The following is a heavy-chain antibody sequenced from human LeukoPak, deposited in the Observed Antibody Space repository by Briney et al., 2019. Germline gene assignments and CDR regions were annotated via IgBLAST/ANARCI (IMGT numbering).Heavy chain of an antibody. CDR2: ISSSSSYI. V-gene: IGHV3-21*01. CDR3: ASDDYGGNSNDAFDI. Sequence: GGPLRLSCAASGFTFSSYSMNWVRQAPGKGLEWVSSISSSSSYIYYADSVKGRFTISRDNAKNSLYLQMNSLRAEDTAVYYCASDDYGGNSNDAFDIWGQWTMVTVSS. D-gene: IGHD4-23*01. J-gene: IGHJ3*02. CDR1: GFTFSSYS.